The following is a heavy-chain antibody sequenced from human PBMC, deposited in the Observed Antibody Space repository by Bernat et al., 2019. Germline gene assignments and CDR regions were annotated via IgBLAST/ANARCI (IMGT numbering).Heavy chain of an antibody. CDR2: IYYSGST. J-gene: IGHJ5*02. V-gene: IGHV4-59*01. Sequence: QVQLQESGPGLVKPSETLSLTCTVSGGSISSYYWSWIRQPPGKGLEWIGYIYYSGSTNYNPSLKSRVTISVETSKNQFSLKLSSVTAADTAVYYCARDLGPSYSSGWYGWFDPWGQGTLVTVSS. D-gene: IGHD6-19*01. CDR3: ARDLGPSYSSGWYGWFDP. CDR1: GGSISSYY.